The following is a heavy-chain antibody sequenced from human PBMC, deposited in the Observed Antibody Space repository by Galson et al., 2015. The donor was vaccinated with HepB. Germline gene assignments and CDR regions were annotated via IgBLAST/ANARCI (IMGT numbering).Heavy chain of an antibody. J-gene: IGHJ3*02. CDR3: AAESRVVTAMLDAFDI. Sequence: SVKVSCKASGFTFTSSAVQWVRQARGQRLEWIGWIVVGSGNTNYAQKFQERVTITRDMSTSTAYMELSSLRSEDTAVYYCAAESRVVTAMLDAFDIWGQGTMVTVSS. CDR1: GFTFTSSA. D-gene: IGHD2-21*02. V-gene: IGHV1-58*01. CDR2: IVVGSGNT.